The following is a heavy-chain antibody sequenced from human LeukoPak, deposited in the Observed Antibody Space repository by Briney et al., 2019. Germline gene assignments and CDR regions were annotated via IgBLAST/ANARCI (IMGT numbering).Heavy chain of an antibody. CDR3: ARQAPAVWLSVEAFDI. V-gene: IGHV4-61*02. D-gene: IGHD3-22*01. CDR1: GGSISSGSYY. J-gene: IGHJ3*02. Sequence: PSETLSLTCTVSGGSISSGSYYWSWIRQPAGKGLEWIGRIYTSGSTNYNPSLKSRVTISVDTSKNQFSLKLSSVTAADTAVYYCARQAPAVWLSVEAFDIWGQGTMVTVSS. CDR2: IYTSGST.